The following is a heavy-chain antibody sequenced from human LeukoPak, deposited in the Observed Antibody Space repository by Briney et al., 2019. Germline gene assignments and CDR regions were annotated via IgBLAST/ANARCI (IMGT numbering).Heavy chain of an antibody. Sequence: SQTLSLTCALSGDSVASNSAAWNWIRQSPSRGLGWLGRTYYRSKWYNDYAVSVKSRITINPDTSKNQFSLHLNSVTPGDTAVYYCARRLTQYDCFDPWGQGILVTVSS. CDR2: TYYRSKWYN. D-gene: IGHD2-2*01. CDR1: GDSVASNSAA. CDR3: ARRLTQYDCFDP. J-gene: IGHJ5*02. V-gene: IGHV6-1*01.